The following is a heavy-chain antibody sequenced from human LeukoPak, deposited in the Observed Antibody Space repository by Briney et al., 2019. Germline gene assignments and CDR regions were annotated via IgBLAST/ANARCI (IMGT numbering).Heavy chain of an antibody. CDR1: GRTFTGYY. CDR2: INPKSGST. D-gene: IGHD4-11*01. CDR3: AKVGVTLTVYYFDY. V-gene: IGHV1-2*02. J-gene: IGHJ4*02. Sequence: ASVKVYCKASGRTFTGYYMHWVRQAPGQGLEWVGWINPKSGSTSYAQKFQGRVTMTRDTSISTAYMELSSLRSDDTAVYYCAKVGVTLTVYYFDYWGQGTLITVSS.